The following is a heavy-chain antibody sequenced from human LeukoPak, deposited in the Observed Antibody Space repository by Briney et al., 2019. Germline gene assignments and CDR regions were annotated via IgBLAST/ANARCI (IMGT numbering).Heavy chain of an antibody. D-gene: IGHD1-1*01. V-gene: IGHV3-23*01. CDR2: ISESGGYT. CDR3: AKHSHSWYIGYFEY. J-gene: IGHJ4*02. Sequence: GGSLRLSCAASGFTFSSYAMSWVRQSPGKGLEWVAVISESGGYTYDADSVKGRFTISRDTYKNTLYLQMNSLRAEDTAIYYCAKHSHSWYIGYFEYWGQGTLVTVSS. CDR1: GFTFSSYA.